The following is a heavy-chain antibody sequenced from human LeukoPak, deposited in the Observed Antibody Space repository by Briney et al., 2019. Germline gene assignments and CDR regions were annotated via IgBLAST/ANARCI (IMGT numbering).Heavy chain of an antibody. D-gene: IGHD3-22*01. CDR3: AKEIDSSGYYDF. CDR1: TFTLSTSW. Sequence: GGSLRLSCTASTFTLSTSWMTWVRQAPGRGLEWVANINQDGSDTQYVDSVKGRFTISRDNSKNTLYLQMNSLRAEDTAVYYCAKEIDSSGYYDFWGQGTLVTVSS. CDR2: INQDGSDT. V-gene: IGHV3-7*05. J-gene: IGHJ4*02.